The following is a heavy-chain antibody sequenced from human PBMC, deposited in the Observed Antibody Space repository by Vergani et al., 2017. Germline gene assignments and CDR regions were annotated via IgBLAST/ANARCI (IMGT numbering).Heavy chain of an antibody. J-gene: IGHJ4*02. CDR3: AGARGXHCGGDCYQYYFDY. D-gene: IGHD2-21*02. V-gene: IGHV1-18*01. Sequence: QVQLVQSGAEVKKPGASVKVSCKASGYTFTSYGISWVRQAPGQGLEWMGWISAYNGNTNYAQKLQGRVTMTTDTSTSTAYMELRSLRSDDTAVYYCAGARGXHCGGDCYQYYFDYWGQGTLVTVSS. CDR2: ISAYNGNT. CDR1: GYTFTSYG.